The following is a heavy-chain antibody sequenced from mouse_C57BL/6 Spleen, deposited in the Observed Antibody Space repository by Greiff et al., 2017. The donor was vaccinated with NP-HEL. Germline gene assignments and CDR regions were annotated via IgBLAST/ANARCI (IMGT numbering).Heavy chain of an antibody. CDR2: IYPRSGNT. Sequence: QVQLKESGAELARPGASVKLSCKASGYTFTSSGISWVKQRTGQGLEWIGEIYPRSGNTYYNEKFKGKATLTADKSSSTAYLELRSLTSEDSAVYFCARTGTGYYFDYWGQGTTLTVSS. CDR1: GYTFTSSG. V-gene: IGHV1-81*01. J-gene: IGHJ2*01. CDR3: ARTGTGYYFDY. D-gene: IGHD4-1*01.